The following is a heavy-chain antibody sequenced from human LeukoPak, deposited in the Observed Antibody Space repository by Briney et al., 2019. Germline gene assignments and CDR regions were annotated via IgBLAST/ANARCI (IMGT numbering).Heavy chain of an antibody. CDR3: ARDGSGSYYKYDFDY. D-gene: IGHD3-10*01. V-gene: IGHV1-69*13. J-gene: IGHJ4*02. CDR2: IISIFGTA. CDR1: GGTFSSFA. Sequence: GATVKVSCKASGGTFSSFAISWVRQAPGQGLEWMGGIISIFGTANYAQKFQGRVTITADESTSTAYMELSSLRSEDTAVYYCARDGSGSYYKYDFDYWGQGTLVTVSS.